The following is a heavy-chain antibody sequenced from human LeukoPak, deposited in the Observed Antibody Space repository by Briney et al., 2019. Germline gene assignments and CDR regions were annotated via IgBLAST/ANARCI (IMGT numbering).Heavy chain of an antibody. V-gene: IGHV3-21*01. Sequence: PGGSLRLSCAASGFTFSSYSMSWVRQAPGKGLEWVSSISSSSSYIYYADSVKGRFTISRDNAKNSLYLQMNSLRAEDTAVYYCARGRVVTPVDYWGQGTLVTVSS. CDR1: GFTFSSYS. D-gene: IGHD3-3*01. CDR3: ARGRVVTPVDY. CDR2: ISSSSSYI. J-gene: IGHJ4*02.